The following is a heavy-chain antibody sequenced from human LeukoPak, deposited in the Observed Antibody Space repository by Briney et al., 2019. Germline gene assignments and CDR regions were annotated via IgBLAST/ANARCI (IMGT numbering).Heavy chain of an antibody. CDR3: VKDQGGWCGDY. CDR2: INSNGRST. V-gene: IGHV3-64D*09. CDR1: GFTFSIYA. J-gene: IGHJ4*02. Sequence: SGGSLRLSCSASGFTFSIYAMHWVRQAPGKGLEYVSAINSNGRSTYYADSVKGRFTISRDNSKNTLYLQMSSLRAEDTAVYYCVKDQGGWCGDYWGQGTLVTVSS. D-gene: IGHD6-19*01.